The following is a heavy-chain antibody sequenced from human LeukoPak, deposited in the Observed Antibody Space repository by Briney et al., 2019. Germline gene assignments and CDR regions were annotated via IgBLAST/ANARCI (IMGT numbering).Heavy chain of an antibody. CDR2: IYYSGST. V-gene: IGHV4-31*03. CDR3: AREGRMVRGVIPYLDY. D-gene: IGHD3-10*01. CDR1: GGSISSGGYY. Sequence: SETLSLTCTVSGGSISSGGYYWSWIRQHPGKGLEWIGYIYYSGSTYYNPSLKSRVTISVDTSKNQFSLKLSSVTAADTAVYYCAREGRMVRGVIPYLDYWGQGTLVTVSS. J-gene: IGHJ4*02.